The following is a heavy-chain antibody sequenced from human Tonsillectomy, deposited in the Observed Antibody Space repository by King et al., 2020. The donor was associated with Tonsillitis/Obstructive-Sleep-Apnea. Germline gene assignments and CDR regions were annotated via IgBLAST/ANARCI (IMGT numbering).Heavy chain of an antibody. Sequence: VQLLESGGGLVQPGGSLRLSCAASGFTFSSYDMHWVRQVTGKGLEWVSAIGTAGDTYYPDSVKGRFTISRENAKNSLYLQMNSLRAGDTAVYYCARGDIAAAGIAYWGQGTLVTVSS. V-gene: IGHV3-13*04. CDR1: GFTFSSYD. CDR2: IGTAGDT. CDR3: ARGDIAAAGIAY. D-gene: IGHD6-13*01. J-gene: IGHJ4*02.